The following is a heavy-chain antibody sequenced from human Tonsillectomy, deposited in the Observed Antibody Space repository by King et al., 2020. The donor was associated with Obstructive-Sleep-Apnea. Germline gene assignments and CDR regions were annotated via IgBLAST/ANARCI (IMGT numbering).Heavy chain of an antibody. CDR2: IYGDDDK. CDR3: ARDDYYDSSGYYRGYY. J-gene: IGHJ4*02. CDR1: GFSLSTSGVG. V-gene: IGHV2-5*02. Sequence: VTLKESGPTLVKPTQTLTLTCTFSGFSLSTSGVGVGWIRQPPGKALEWLALIYGDDDKRYSPSLRSRLTITKDTSKNQVVLTMTNMDPVDTATYSCARDDYYDSSGYYRGYYWGQGTLVTVSS. D-gene: IGHD3-22*01.